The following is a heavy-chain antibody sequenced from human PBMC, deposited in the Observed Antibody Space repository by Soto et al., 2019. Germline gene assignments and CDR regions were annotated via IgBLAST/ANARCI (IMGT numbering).Heavy chain of an antibody. Sequence: PGESLKISCKGSGYSVTNYWIVWVRQMPGKGLEWMGIIFPGDSATEYSPSFQGQVSISADKSFSTAYLQWSSLKASDTAMYYCAGLRVEGTLLYWGRGTLVTVSS. J-gene: IGHJ4*02. CDR3: AGLRVEGTLLY. V-gene: IGHV5-51*01. CDR2: IFPGDSAT. CDR1: GYSVTNYW. D-gene: IGHD1-7*01.